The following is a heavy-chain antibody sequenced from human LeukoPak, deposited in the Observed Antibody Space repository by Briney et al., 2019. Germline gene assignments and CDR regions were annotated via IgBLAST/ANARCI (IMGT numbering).Heavy chain of an antibody. J-gene: IGHJ6*03. V-gene: IGHV3-21*01. Sequence: GGSLRLSCAASGFTFSSYDMYWVRQAPGKGLEWVSSISYSSSYIYYADSMKRRFTISSDNAKNSLYLQMNSLRAEDSAVYSCARASKHPSGYEIPYYYYYMDVWGKGTTVTVSS. CDR3: ARASKHPSGYEIPYYYYYMDV. CDR1: GFTFSSYD. D-gene: IGHD5-12*01. CDR2: ISYSSSYI.